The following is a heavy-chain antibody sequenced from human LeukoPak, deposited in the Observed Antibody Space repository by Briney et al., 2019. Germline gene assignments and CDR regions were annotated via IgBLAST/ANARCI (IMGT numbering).Heavy chain of an antibody. D-gene: IGHD7-27*01. V-gene: IGHV3-53*01. J-gene: IGHJ4*02. CDR2: ISNDGDT. CDR1: GFTVSSNY. CDR3: AKDGNWARFEN. Sequence: GGSLRLSCAASGFTVSSNYMSWVRQGPGKGLECVSVISNDGDTYYADSVKGRFTISRDTSKNTLYLQMNSPRAEDTAAYYCAKDGNWARFENWGQGTLVTVSS.